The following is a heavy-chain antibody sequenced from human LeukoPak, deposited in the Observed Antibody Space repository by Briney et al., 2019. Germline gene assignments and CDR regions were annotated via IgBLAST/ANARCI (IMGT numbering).Heavy chain of an antibody. CDR3: ARDGPSLYYYYYGMDV. CDR1: GGSISSYY. J-gene: IGHJ6*02. CDR2: IYTSGST. Sequence: SETLSLTCTVSGGSISSYYWSWIRQPAGKGLEWIGRIYTSGSTNYNPSLKSRVTMSVDTSKNQFSLKLSSVTAADTAVYYCARDGPSLYYYYYGMDVWGQGTTVTVSS. V-gene: IGHV4-4*07.